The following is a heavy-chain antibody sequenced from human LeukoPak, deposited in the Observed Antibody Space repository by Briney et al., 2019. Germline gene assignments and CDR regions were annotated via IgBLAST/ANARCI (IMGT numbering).Heavy chain of an antibody. CDR3: AKDQALSLSSSRALDY. CDR1: GFAFSTYA. J-gene: IGHJ4*02. CDR2: ISSSGGSP. Sequence: GGSLRLSCVASGFAFSTYALSWVRQAPGKGLEWVSAISSSGGSPYYADSVNGRFTISRDNSKNTLYLQMNSLRAEDTALYYCAKDQALSLSSSRALDYWGQGTLVTVSS. D-gene: IGHD2-2*01. V-gene: IGHV3-23*01.